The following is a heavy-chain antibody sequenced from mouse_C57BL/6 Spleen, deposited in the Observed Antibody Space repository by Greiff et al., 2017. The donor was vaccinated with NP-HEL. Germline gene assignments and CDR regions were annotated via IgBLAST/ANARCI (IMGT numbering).Heavy chain of an antibody. Sequence: QVKLQQSGAELVKPGASVKLSCKASGYTFTEYTIHWVKQRSGQGLEWIGWFYPGSGSLKSNEKLKDKATLNADKSSITVYMELSRLTAEYSAVYFCARHEEYYGSFDYWGQGTTLTVSS. CDR3: ARHEEYYGSFDY. J-gene: IGHJ2*01. CDR2: FYPGSGSL. V-gene: IGHV1-62-2*01. D-gene: IGHD1-1*01. CDR1: GYTFTEYT.